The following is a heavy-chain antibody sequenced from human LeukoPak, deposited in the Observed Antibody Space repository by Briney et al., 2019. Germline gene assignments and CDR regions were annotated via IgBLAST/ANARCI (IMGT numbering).Heavy chain of an antibody. CDR2: INPGGGGT. D-gene: IGHD3-10*01. CDR3: ARGYYAGFDY. J-gene: IGHJ4*02. V-gene: IGHV1-46*01. CDR1: GYTFTSYY. Sequence: ASVKVSCKASGYTFTSYYMHWVRQAPGQGLEWMGIINPGGGGTSYAQKFQGRVTMTRDTSTSTVYMELSSLRSEDTAVFYSARGYYAGFDYWGQGTLVTVSS.